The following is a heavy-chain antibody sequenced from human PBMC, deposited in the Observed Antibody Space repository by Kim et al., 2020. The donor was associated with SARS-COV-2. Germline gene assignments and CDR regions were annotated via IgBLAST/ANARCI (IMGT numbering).Heavy chain of an antibody. V-gene: IGHV1-18*01. CDR1: GYTFTSYG. Sequence: ASVKVSCKASGYTFTSYGISWVRQAPGQGLEWMGWISAYNGNTNYAQKLQGRVTMTTDTSTSTAYMELRGLRSDDTAVYYCARQQPPYYYGMDVWGQGTTVTVSS. D-gene: IGHD6-13*01. CDR3: ARQQPPYYYGMDV. CDR2: ISAYNGNT. J-gene: IGHJ6*02.